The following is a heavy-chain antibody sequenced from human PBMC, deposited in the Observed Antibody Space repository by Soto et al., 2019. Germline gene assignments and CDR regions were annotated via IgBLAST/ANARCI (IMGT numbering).Heavy chain of an antibody. CDR2: ISYDGRDK. V-gene: IGHV3-30*04. D-gene: IGHD6-19*01. CDR1: GFTFSSYA. Sequence: QVQLVESGGGVVQPGRSLRLSCAASGFTFSSYAMHWVRQAPGKGLEWVAVISYDGRDKYYADTVKGRVTISRDNSKNTLYLQMNSLRAEDTAIYYCAKVRSTDWPQPFDSWGRGTLVTVSS. J-gene: IGHJ4*02. CDR3: AKVRSTDWPQPFDS.